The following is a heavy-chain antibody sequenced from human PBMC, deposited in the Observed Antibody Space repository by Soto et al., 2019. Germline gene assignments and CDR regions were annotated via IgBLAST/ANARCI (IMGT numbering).Heavy chain of an antibody. CDR1: GFIPSSYA. J-gene: IGHJ4*02. V-gene: IGHV3-23*01. CDR3: AKDAIMVSSSFNYFDF. D-gene: IGHD6-13*01. Sequence: LGGSLRLSCVVSGFIPSSYAMSWVRQAPGKGLEWVSGISGSGGATSYADSVKGRFTISGDNSKNTLYLQMNSLSAEDTAIYYCAKDAIMVSSSFNYFDFWGQGALVTVSS. CDR2: ISGSGGAT.